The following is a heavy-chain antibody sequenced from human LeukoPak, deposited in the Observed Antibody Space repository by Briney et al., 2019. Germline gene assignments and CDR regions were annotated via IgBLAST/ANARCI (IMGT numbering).Heavy chain of an antibody. Sequence: GGSLRLSCAASGFTVSSSYMNWVRQAPGKGLEWVSVIYSGGSTYDADSVKGRFTISRDNSKNTLYLQMNSLRAEDTAVYYCARDSSFDWFDHWGQGTLVTVSS. J-gene: IGHJ5*02. V-gene: IGHV3-66*01. CDR3: ARDSSFDWFDH. D-gene: IGHD1-26*01. CDR1: GFTVSSSY. CDR2: IYSGGST.